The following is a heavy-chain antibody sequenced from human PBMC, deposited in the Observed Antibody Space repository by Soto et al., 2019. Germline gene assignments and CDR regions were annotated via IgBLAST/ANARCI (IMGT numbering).Heavy chain of an antibody. J-gene: IGHJ6*02. D-gene: IGHD3-3*01. CDR2: IYYSGST. CDR3: ARASFFGVVVV. CDR1: GGSISSYC. V-gene: IGHV4-59*01. Sequence: SETLSLTCTVSGGSISSYCWSWIRQPPGKGLEWIGYIYYSGSTNYNPSLKSRVTISVDTSKNQFSLKLSSVTAADTAVYYCARASFFGVVVVWGQGTTVTVSS.